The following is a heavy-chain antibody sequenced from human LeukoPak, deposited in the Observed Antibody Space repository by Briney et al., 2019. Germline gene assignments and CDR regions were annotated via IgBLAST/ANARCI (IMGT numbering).Heavy chain of an antibody. J-gene: IGHJ3*01. V-gene: IGHV3-23*01. CDR3: ARDKSVLDGGYEGTFAV. CDR1: GVTFSSYA. D-gene: IGHD5-12*01. CDR2: IVAGGGGYT. Sequence: PGASLRLSCAASGVTFSSYAMSWVRQAPGKGLEWVSGIVAGGGGYTYYADSVKGRFTISRDNSKNILYLQMKSLRAGDTAVYYCARDKSVLDGGYEGTFAVWGQGTVVTVSS.